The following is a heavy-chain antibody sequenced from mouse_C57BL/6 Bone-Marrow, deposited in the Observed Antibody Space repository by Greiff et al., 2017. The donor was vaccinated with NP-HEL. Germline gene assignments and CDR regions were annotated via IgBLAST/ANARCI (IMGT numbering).Heavy chain of an antibody. CDR1: GYAFSSYW. V-gene: IGHV1-80*01. CDR3: ARDSNSYWYFDV. J-gene: IGHJ1*03. Sequence: VQLQQSGAELVKPGASVKISCKASGYAFSSYWMNWVKQRPGKGLEWIGQIYPGDGDTNYNGKFKGKATLTADKSSSTAYMQLSSLTSEDSAVYFCARDSNSYWYFDVWGTGTTVTVSS. D-gene: IGHD2-5*01. CDR2: IYPGDGDT.